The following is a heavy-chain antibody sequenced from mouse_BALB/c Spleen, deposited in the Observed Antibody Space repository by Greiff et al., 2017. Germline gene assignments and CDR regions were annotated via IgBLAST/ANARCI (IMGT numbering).Heavy chain of an antibody. CDR2: ISNLAYSI. J-gene: IGHJ1*01. V-gene: IGHV5-15*02. CDR3: ARESSMGWYFDV. CDR1: GFTFSDYG. Sequence: EVQLVESGGGLVQPGGSRKLSCAASGFTFSDYGMAWVRQAPGKGPEWVAFISNLAYSIYYADTVTGRFTISRENAKNTLYLEMSSLRSEDTAMYYCARESSMGWYFDVWGAGTTVTVSS. D-gene: IGHD6-1*01.